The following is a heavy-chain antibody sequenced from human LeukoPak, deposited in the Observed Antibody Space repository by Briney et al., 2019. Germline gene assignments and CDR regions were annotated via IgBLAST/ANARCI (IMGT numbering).Heavy chain of an antibody. V-gene: IGHV5-51*01. J-gene: IGHJ3*02. CDR1: GYSFTSYW. D-gene: IGHD3-10*01. CDR2: VYPGDSDT. Sequence: GESLKISCKGSGYSFTSYWIGWVRQMPGKRLEGKGIVYPGDSDTRYSPSFQGEVTISADKSISTAYLQWSSLKASDTAMYYCARLRRMVRGGGEAFDIWGQGTMVTVSS. CDR3: ARLRRMVRGGGEAFDI.